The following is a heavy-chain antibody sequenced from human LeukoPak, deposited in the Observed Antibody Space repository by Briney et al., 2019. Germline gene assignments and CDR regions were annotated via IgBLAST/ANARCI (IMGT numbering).Heavy chain of an antibody. D-gene: IGHD1-14*01. Sequence: NLSETLSLTCTVSGGSISSSSYYWGWIRQPPGKGLEWIGSIYYSGSTYYNPSLKSRVTISVDTSKNQFSLKLSSVTAADTAVYYCARQRIGPERVDAFDIWGQGTMVTVSS. J-gene: IGHJ3*02. CDR1: GGSISSSSYY. CDR2: IYYSGST. CDR3: ARQRIGPERVDAFDI. V-gene: IGHV4-39*01.